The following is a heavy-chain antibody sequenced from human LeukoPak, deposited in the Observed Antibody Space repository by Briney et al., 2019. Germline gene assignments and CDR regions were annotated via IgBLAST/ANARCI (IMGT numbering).Heavy chain of an antibody. CDR1: GFSFSTDG. V-gene: IGHV3-33*03. CDR3: AKGHADSSGYYYFDS. CDR2: IGSDDSNK. Sequence: GGSLRLSCAASGFSFSTDGMHWVRQAPGKGLEWVAKIGSDDSNKHYADSVKGRFSIFRDNSKNMLYLQMNSLRVEDTAVYYCAKGHADSSGYYYFDSWGQGTLVTVPS. J-gene: IGHJ4*02. D-gene: IGHD3-22*01.